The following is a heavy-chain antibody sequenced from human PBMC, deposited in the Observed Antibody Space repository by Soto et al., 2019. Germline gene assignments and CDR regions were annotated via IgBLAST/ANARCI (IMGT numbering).Heavy chain of an antibody. V-gene: IGHV1-58*01. CDR2: IVVGSGNT. CDR3: AAGALRTVDDAFDL. Sequence: QMQLVQSGPEVKKPGTSVKVSCKASGFTFTSSAVQWVRQARGQRLEWIGWIVVGSGNTNYAQKFQERVTITRDMSTSTAYMELSSLRSEDTAVYYCAAGALRTVDDAFDLWGRGTMVTVSS. D-gene: IGHD2-8*01. J-gene: IGHJ3*01. CDR1: GFTFTSSA.